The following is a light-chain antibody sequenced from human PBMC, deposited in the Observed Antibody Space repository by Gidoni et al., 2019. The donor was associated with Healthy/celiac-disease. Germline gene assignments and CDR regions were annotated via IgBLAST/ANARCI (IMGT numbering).Light chain of an antibody. V-gene: IGKV4-1*01. J-gene: IGKJ2*01. CDR3: QQYYSTPPT. Sequence: DIVMPQSPDSLALSLGERATINCKSSQSVLYSSNNKNDLAWYQQKPGQPPKLLIYWASTRESGVPDRFSGSGSGTDFTLTISSLQAEDVAVYYCQQYYSTPPTFGQGTKLEIK. CDR2: WAS. CDR1: QSVLYSSNNKND.